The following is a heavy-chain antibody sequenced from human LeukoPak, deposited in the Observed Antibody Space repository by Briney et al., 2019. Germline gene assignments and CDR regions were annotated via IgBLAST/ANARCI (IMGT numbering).Heavy chain of an antibody. Sequence: ASVKVSCKASGYTFTGYYMHWVRQAPGQGLEWMGWINPNSGGTNYAQKLQGRVTMTTDTSTSTAYMELRSLRSDDTAVYYCARVGSSWYGSAFDIWGQGTMVTVSS. D-gene: IGHD6-13*01. V-gene: IGHV1-2*02. J-gene: IGHJ3*02. CDR1: GYTFTGYY. CDR3: ARVGSSWYGSAFDI. CDR2: INPNSGGT.